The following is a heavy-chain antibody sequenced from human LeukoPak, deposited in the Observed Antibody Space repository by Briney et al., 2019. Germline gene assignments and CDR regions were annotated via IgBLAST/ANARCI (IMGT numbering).Heavy chain of an antibody. J-gene: IGHJ6*03. CDR2: IYHSGST. V-gene: IGHV4-38-2*02. CDR3: AREGCSGGSCYSYYCYYYYMDV. CDR1: GYSISSGYY. Sequence: SETLSLTCAVSGYSISSGYYWGWIRQPPGKGLEWIGSIYHSGSTYYNPSLKSRVTISVDTSKNQFSLKLSSVTAADTAVYYCAREGCSGGSCYSYYCYYYYMDVWGKGTTVTVSS. D-gene: IGHD2-15*01.